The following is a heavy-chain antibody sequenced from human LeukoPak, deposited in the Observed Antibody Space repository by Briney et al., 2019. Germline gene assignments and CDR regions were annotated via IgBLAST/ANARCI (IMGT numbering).Heavy chain of an antibody. J-gene: IGHJ4*02. Sequence: GGSLRLSCAASGFTFSSYEMNWVRQAPGKGLEWVSYISSSGSTIYYADSVKGRFTISRDNAKNSLYLQMNSLRAEDTAVYCCARDNLGLPGSYRYWGQGTLVTVSS. CDR1: GFTFSSYE. CDR3: ARDNLGLPGSYRY. D-gene: IGHD3-16*02. V-gene: IGHV3-48*03. CDR2: ISSSGSTI.